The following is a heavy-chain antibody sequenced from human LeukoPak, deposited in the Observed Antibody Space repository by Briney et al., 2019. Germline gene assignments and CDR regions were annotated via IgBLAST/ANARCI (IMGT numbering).Heavy chain of an antibody. CDR3: ARCPSPGWFDP. V-gene: IGHV4-30-4*08. J-gene: IGHJ5*02. CDR1: GFTFSSYS. Sequence: LRLSCAASGFTFSSYSMNWVRQAPGKGLEWIGFIYYSGSTYYKPSLKSRVTISMDTSKNQFSLRLSSVTAADTAVYYCARCPSPGWFDPRGQGTLVTVSS. CDR2: IYYSGST.